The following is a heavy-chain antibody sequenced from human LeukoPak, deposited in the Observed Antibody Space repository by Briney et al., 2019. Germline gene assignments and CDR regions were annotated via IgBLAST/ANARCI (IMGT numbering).Heavy chain of an antibody. CDR3: ARREVGLLWFGLDY. D-gene: IGHD3-10*01. J-gene: IGHJ4*02. Sequence: RGESLKISCKGSGYSFTSYWIGWVRQMPGKGLEWMGIIYPGDSDTRYSPSFQGQVTISADKSISTAYLQWSSLRSEDTAVYYCARREVGLLWFGLDYWGQGTLVTVSS. CDR2: IYPGDSDT. CDR1: GYSFTSYW. V-gene: IGHV5-51*01.